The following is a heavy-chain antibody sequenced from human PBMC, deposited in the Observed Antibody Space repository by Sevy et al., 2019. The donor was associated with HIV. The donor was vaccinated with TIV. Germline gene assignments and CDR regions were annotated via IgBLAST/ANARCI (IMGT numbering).Heavy chain of an antibody. CDR2: INPNSGGT. V-gene: IGHV1-2*04. D-gene: IGHD3-10*01. Sequence: ASVKVSCKASGYTFTGYYMHWVRQAPGQGLEWMGWINPNSGGTNYAQKFQGWVTMTRDTSISTAYMELSRLRSDDTAVYYCARDLRPTTYVTVRGVVVPSNYYYYGMDVWGQGTTVTVSS. CDR3: ARDLRPTTYVTVRGVVVPSNYYYYGMDV. CDR1: GYTFTGYY. J-gene: IGHJ6*02.